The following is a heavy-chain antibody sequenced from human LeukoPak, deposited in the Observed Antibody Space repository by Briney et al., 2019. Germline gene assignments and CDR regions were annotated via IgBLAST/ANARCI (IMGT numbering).Heavy chain of an antibody. D-gene: IGHD5-18*01. Sequence: GGSLRLSCAASGFTFSSYAMSWVRQAPGKGLEWVSGISGSGGSTYYADSVKGRFTISRDNSKNTLYLQMNSLRVEDTAVYYCAKGTRGYSYGYDYWGQGTLVTVSS. CDR2: ISGSGGST. J-gene: IGHJ4*02. CDR3: AKGTRGYSYGYDY. CDR1: GFTFSSYA. V-gene: IGHV3-23*01.